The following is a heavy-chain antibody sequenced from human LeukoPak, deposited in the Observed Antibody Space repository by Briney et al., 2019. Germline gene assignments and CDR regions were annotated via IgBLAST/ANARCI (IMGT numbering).Heavy chain of an antibody. CDR2: ITGGGDDT. D-gene: IGHD2-15*01. Sequence: GGSLRLSCAASGFTFSSYAMSWVRQAPGKGLEWVSSITGGGDDTYHADSVEGRFTISRDNSKNTLYLQMNSLRAEDSATYYCAKGSASGRPYCFDYWGQGSLVTVSS. CDR3: AKGSASGRPYCFDY. J-gene: IGHJ4*02. CDR1: GFTFSSYA. V-gene: IGHV3-23*01.